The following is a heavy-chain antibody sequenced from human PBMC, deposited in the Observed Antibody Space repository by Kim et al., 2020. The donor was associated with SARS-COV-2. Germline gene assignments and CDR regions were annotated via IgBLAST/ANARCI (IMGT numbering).Heavy chain of an antibody. V-gene: IGHV3-53*01. D-gene: IGHD6-19*01. CDR3: ARDSSGWYDAFDI. J-gene: IGHJ3*02. Sequence: GGSLRLSCAASGFTVSSNYMSWVRQAPGKGLEWVSVIYSGGSTYYADSVKGRFTISRDNSKNTLYLQMNSLRAEDMAVYYCARDSSGWYDAFDIWGQGTMVTVSS. CDR2: IYSGGST. CDR1: GFTVSSNY.